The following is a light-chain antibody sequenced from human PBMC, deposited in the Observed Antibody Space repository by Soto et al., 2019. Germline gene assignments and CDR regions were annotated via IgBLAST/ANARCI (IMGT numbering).Light chain of an antibody. V-gene: IGKV1-5*01. J-gene: IGKJ2*01. CDR2: DAS. CDR3: QKYISYSYT. CDR1: QTISNW. Sequence: DIQMTQSPSTLSASVGDRVTITCRASQTISNWLAWYQQKPGKAPKLLIYDASSLHSGVPSRFSGSGSGTEFTLTISSLQPDDFATYYCQKYISYSYTFGQGTKLEI.